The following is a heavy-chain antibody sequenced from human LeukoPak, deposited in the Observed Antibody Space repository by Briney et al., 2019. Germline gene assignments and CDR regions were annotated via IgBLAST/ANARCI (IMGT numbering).Heavy chain of an antibody. CDR2: IYHIGRT. D-gene: IGHD2-2*01. CDR1: GGSISSSNR. Sequence: SATLSLTCAVSGGSISSSNRGSWVRQPPGKGLAWIGEIYHIGRTNYNPSLKSRVTISVDKSKNQFSLKLSSVTAADTAVYYCARVFDCSSTSCYYFDYWGQGTLVTVSS. V-gene: IGHV4-4*02. CDR3: ARVFDCSSTSCYYFDY. J-gene: IGHJ4*02.